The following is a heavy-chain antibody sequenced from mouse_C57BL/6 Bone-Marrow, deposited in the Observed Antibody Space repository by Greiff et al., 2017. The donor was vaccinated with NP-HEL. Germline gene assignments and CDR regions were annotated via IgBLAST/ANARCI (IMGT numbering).Heavy chain of an antibody. CDR3: ACPLMGTNCFDY. D-gene: IGHD2-14*01. CDR2: IDPANGNT. J-gene: IGHJ2*01. V-gene: IGHV14-3*01. Sequence: VQLQQSVAELVRPGASVKLSCTASGFNIKNTYMHWVKQRPEQGLEWIGRIDPANGNTKYAPKFQGKATITADTSSNTAYLQLSSRTSEDNAIDYYACPLMGTNCFDYWGQGTTLTVSS. CDR1: GFNIKNTY.